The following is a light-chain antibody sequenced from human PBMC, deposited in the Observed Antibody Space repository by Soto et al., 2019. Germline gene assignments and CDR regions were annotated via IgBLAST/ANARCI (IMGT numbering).Light chain of an antibody. J-gene: IGKJ1*01. CDR3: QQYADSPRT. V-gene: IGKV3-20*01. CDR1: QSVANAY. CDR2: GES. Sequence: EIVLTQSPGTLSLSPRERATLSCRASQSVANAYLAWYQHKVGQSPRLLIYGESNRAPGIPDRFSGSGSGTDFTLTISRLEPEDFAVYYCQQYADSPRTFGQGTQVEVK.